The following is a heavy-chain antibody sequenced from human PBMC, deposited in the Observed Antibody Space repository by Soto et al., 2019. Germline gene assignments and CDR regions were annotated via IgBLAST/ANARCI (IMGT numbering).Heavy chain of an antibody. D-gene: IGHD1-26*01. CDR3: AKRPRALLTFDY. V-gene: IGHV3-23*04. CDR1: GFIFSNYV. J-gene: IGHJ4*02. Sequence: EVQLVDSGGGLVQPGGSLRLSCAASGFIFSNYVMSWVRQAPGKGLEWVSSISDSGGTSYYADSVKGRFTISRDNSKNTLYLQMNSLGAEDTAIYDCAKRPRALLTFDYWGQGTLVTVSS. CDR2: ISDSGGTS.